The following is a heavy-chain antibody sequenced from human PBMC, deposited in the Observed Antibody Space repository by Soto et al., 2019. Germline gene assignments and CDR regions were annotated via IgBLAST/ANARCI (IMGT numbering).Heavy chain of an antibody. V-gene: IGHV4-39*01. CDR3: ATIPATTILTDY. Sequence: SETLSLTCTVSGGSISSSSYYWGWFRQPPGKGLEWIGSIYYSGSTYYNPSLKSRVTISVDTSKNQFSLKLSSVTAADTAVYYCATIPATTILTDYWGQGTLVTVS. J-gene: IGHJ4*02. D-gene: IGHD2-2*02. CDR1: GGSISSSSYY. CDR2: IYYSGST.